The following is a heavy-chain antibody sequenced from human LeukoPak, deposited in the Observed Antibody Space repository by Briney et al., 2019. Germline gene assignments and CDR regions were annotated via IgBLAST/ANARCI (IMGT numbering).Heavy chain of an antibody. D-gene: IGHD1-26*01. V-gene: IGHV3-23*01. Sequence: PGGSLRPSCAASGFTFSSYAMSWVHQAPGKGLEWVSAISGSGGSTYYADSVKGRFTISRDNSKNTLYLQMNSLRAEDTAVYYCAKDGYSGSYFDYWGQGTLVTVSS. J-gene: IGHJ4*02. CDR2: ISGSGGST. CDR3: AKDGYSGSYFDY. CDR1: GFTFSSYA.